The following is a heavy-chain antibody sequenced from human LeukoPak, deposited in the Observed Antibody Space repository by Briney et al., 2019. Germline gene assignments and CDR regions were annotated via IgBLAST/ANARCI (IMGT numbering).Heavy chain of an antibody. D-gene: IGHD3-22*01. CDR3: ARDFVYDRWGYYFDY. J-gene: IGHJ4*02. Sequence: SETLSLTCTLSGGSFSSYYWSWIRQPPGKGLEWIGYIYYSGSTNYNPSLKSRVTMSVDTSKNQFSLKLSSVTAADTAVYYCARDFVYDRWGYYFDYWGQGTLVTVSS. CDR2: IYYSGST. CDR1: GGSFSSYY. V-gene: IGHV4-59*12.